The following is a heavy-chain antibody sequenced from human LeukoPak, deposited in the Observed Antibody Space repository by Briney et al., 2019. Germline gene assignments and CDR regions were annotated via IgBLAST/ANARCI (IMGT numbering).Heavy chain of an antibody. V-gene: IGHV4-39*07. CDR1: GGPVSSSSYC. CDR3: ARAEGSMVRGVIADYYYYYYMDV. D-gene: IGHD3-10*01. J-gene: IGHJ6*03. CDR2: IDYSGTT. Sequence: PSETLSLTCTVSGGPVSSSSYCWGWVRQPPGKGPEWIGSIDYSGTTYYSSSLKSRVTISVDTSKNQFSLRLSSVTAADTAVYYCARAEGSMVRGVIADYYYYYYMDVWGKGTTVTISS.